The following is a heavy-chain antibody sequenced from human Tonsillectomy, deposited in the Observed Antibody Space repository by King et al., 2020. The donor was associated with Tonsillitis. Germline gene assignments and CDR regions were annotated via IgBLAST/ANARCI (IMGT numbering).Heavy chain of an antibody. Sequence: GGVVQPGGSLRLSCAASGFTFSSYGMHWVRQAPGKGLAWVAFIQFDGSNKYSADSVKGRFTISRDNSKNTLYLQMKSLRAEDTALYYCAKATPARGFDYWGQGTLVTVSS. CDR3: AKATPARGFDY. CDR1: GFTFSSYG. CDR2: IQFDGSNK. D-gene: IGHD3-10*01. J-gene: IGHJ4*02. V-gene: IGHV3-30*02.